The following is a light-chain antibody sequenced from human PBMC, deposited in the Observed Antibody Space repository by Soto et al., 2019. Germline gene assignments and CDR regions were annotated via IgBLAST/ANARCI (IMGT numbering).Light chain of an antibody. Sequence: QSALTQPPSASGSPGQSVTISCTGMSSDVGGYNYVSWYQQHPGKAPKLMIYEVSMRPSGVPDRFSGSKSGNTASLTVSGLQAEDEADYYCSSYACANSVVFGGGTKLTVL. CDR1: SSDVGGYNY. V-gene: IGLV2-8*01. CDR2: EVS. CDR3: SSYACANSVV. J-gene: IGLJ2*01.